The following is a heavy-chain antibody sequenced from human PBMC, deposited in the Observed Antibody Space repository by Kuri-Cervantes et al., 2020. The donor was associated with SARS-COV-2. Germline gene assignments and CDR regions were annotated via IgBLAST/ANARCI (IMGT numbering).Heavy chain of an antibody. Sequence: LSLTCAASGFTFSDYYITWIRQAPGKGLEWVSYISSSGSRINYTDSVKGRFTISRDNAKNSLYLQMNSLRAEDTAVYYCARAAVALIKYYYYYYMDVWGKGTTVTVSS. V-gene: IGHV3-11*04. CDR3: ARAAVALIKYYYYYYMDV. CDR1: GFTFSDYY. CDR2: ISSSGSRI. D-gene: IGHD6-19*01. J-gene: IGHJ6*03.